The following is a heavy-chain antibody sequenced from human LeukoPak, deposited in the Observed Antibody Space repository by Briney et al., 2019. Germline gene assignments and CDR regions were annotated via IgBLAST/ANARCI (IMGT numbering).Heavy chain of an antibody. V-gene: IGHV4-4*07. Sequence: SETLSLTCTVSGGSISSYYWNWIRQPAGKGLEWIGRIYTRGSSNYNPSLKSRVTMSLDTSKNQFSLKLSSVTAADTAMYYCARVKRKYQLLKPLHETPSHYFDYWGQGTLVTVSS. CDR1: GGSISSYY. D-gene: IGHD2-2*01. CDR2: IYTRGSS. CDR3: ARVKRKYQLLKPLHETPSHYFDY. J-gene: IGHJ4*02.